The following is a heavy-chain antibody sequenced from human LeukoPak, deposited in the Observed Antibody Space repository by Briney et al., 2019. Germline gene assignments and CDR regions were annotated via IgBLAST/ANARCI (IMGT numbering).Heavy chain of an antibody. D-gene: IGHD2-2*01. Sequence: ASVKVSCKASGYTFTGYYMHWVRQAPGQGFEWMGWINPNSGDTNYAQKIQGRVTMTRDTSISTAHMELSRLRSDDTAVYYCARANPLYCSSTTCLFDYWGQGTLVTVSS. CDR2: INPNSGDT. J-gene: IGHJ4*02. CDR1: GYTFTGYY. CDR3: ARANPLYCSSTTCLFDY. V-gene: IGHV1-2*02.